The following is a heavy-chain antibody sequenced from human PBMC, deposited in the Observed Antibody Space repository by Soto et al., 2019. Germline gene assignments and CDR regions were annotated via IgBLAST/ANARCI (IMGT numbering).Heavy chain of an antibody. Sequence: EVQLLESGGGLVQPGGSLRLSCAASGFTFSSYAMSWVRQAPGKGLEWVSAISGSGGSTYYADSVKGRFTISRDNSKNTRYLQMNSLRAEDTAVYYCAKDVVRSGYEPSRYWGQGALVTVAS. CDR2: ISGSGGST. CDR3: AKDVVRSGYEPSRY. CDR1: GFTFSSYA. D-gene: IGHD5-12*01. V-gene: IGHV3-23*01. J-gene: IGHJ4*02.